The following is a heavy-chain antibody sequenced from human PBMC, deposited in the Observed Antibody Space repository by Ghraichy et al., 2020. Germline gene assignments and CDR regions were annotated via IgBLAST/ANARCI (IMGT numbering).Heavy chain of an antibody. V-gene: IGHV4-59*01. J-gene: IGHJ4*02. D-gene: IGHD3-22*01. CDR1: GGSISHYW. CDR3: ARGGDTKGYYAPWNY. CDR2: VHYSGST. Sequence: SQTLSLTCSLSGGSISHYWWSWIRQAPGEGPQWIGEVHYSGSTNYVPSLKSRLTISLDTTRDQFFLRLTSVTAADTAVYYCARGGDTKGYYAPWNYWGQGILVTVSS.